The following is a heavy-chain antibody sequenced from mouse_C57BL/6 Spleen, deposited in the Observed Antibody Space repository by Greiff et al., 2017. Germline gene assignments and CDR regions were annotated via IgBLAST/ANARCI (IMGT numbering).Heavy chain of an antibody. J-gene: IGHJ3*01. D-gene: IGHD4-1*01. CDR3: ARSGNWAFAY. V-gene: IGHV1-26*01. CDR2: INPNNGGT. CDR1: GYTFTDYY. Sequence: VQLQQSGPELVKPGASVKISCKASGYTFTDYYMNWVKQSHGKSLEWIGDINPNNGGTSYNEKFKGKATLTVDKSSSTAYMELRSLTSEDSAVYYCARSGNWAFAYWGQGTLVTVSA.